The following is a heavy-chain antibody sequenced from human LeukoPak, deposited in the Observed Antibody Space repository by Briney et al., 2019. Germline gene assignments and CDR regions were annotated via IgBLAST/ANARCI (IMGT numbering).Heavy chain of an antibody. D-gene: IGHD3-10*01. Sequence: PSQTLSLTCTVSGGSISSGDYYWSWIRQPPGKGLEWIGYIYYSGSTYYNPSLKSRVTISVDTSKNQFPLKLSSVTAADTAVYYCARETIVRGVDYWGQGTLVTVSS. J-gene: IGHJ4*02. V-gene: IGHV4-30-4*08. CDR3: ARETIVRGVDY. CDR1: GGSISSGDYY. CDR2: IYYSGST.